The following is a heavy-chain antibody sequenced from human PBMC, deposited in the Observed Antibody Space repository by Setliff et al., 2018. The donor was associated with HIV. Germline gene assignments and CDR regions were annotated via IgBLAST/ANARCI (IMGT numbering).Heavy chain of an antibody. Sequence: SETLSLTCTVSGGSISSYHWSWIRQPPGKGLEWIGYIYYSGSTNYNASLQSRVTISVDTSKNQFSLKLSSVTAADTAVYYCARCYYNFWSGYPLDYMDVWGKGTAVTVSS. CDR1: GGSISSYH. D-gene: IGHD3-3*01. J-gene: IGHJ6*03. V-gene: IGHV4-59*08. CDR3: ARCYYNFWSGYPLDYMDV. CDR2: IYYSGST.